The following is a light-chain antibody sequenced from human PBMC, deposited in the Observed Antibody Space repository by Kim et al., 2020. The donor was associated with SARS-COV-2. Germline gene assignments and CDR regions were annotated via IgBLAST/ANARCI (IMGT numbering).Light chain of an antibody. Sequence: QTVTISCSGSTSNIGSNTVNWYRHLPGTAPKLLIYTSDQRPSGVPDRFSGSQSGTSATLAISGLQSEDEADYYCAAWDDSLNGVVFGGGTQPDRP. CDR2: TSD. V-gene: IGLV1-44*01. J-gene: IGLJ2*01. CDR3: AAWDDSLNGVV. CDR1: TSNIGSNT.